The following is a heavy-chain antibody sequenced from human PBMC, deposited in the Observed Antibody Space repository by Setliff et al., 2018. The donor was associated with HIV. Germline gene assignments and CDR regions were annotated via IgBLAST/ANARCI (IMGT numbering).Heavy chain of an antibody. CDR3: ATEGAGGSYQRASALDV. J-gene: IGHJ3*01. CDR2: MMTIFSTT. V-gene: IGHV1-69*05. CDR1: AGSFSIFA. Sequence: SVKVSCKSSAGSFSIFAINWVRQAPGQGLEWMGGMMTIFSTTNYARKFLGRVTITTDESTGTAYMELSNLRSEDTAVYYCATEGAGGSYQRASALDVWGQGTMVTVSS. D-gene: IGHD1-26*01.